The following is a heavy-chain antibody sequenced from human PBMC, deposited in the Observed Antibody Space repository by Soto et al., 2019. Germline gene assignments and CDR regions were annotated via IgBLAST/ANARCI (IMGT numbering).Heavy chain of an antibody. Sequence: QVQLVQSGSEGKMPGSSVKVSCKTSGGTFSRHAINWVRQAPGQGLEWMGGIIPMLGTTNYAQQFKGRVTISADESTSTDDMELSSLRSEDAAVYYCARAAIHGSSWYFWFDPWGQGTLVTVSS. CDR3: ARAAIHGSSWYFWFDP. D-gene: IGHD6-13*01. V-gene: IGHV1-69*01. CDR1: GGTFSRHA. J-gene: IGHJ5*02. CDR2: IIPMLGTT.